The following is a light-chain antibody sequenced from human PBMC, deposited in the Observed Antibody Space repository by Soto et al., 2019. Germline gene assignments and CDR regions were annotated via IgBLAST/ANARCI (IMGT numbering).Light chain of an antibody. V-gene: IGLV2-11*01. J-gene: IGLJ1*01. Sequence: QSALTQPRSVSGSPGQSVTISCTGTSSDVGTYNYVSWYQQQPGKAPKLMIYDVSTRPSGVPDRFSGSRSGKTASLTISGLQAEDEADYYCCSYAGNYTYVFGTGTKVTVL. CDR2: DVS. CDR1: SSDVGTYNY. CDR3: CSYAGNYTYV.